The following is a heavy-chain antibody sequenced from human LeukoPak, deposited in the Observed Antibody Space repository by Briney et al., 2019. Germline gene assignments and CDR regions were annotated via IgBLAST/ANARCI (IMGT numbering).Heavy chain of an antibody. Sequence: GGSLRLSCAASGFTFSTCGMNWVRQAPGKGLEWVSSISGSSAYIYYADSVKGRFTISRDNAKNSLYLQMNSLRAEDTAVFYCAKDHGRTGTTGGFDYWGQGTLVTVSS. V-gene: IGHV3-21*01. D-gene: IGHD1-7*01. CDR3: AKDHGRTGTTGGFDY. CDR1: GFTFSTCG. CDR2: ISGSSAYI. J-gene: IGHJ4*02.